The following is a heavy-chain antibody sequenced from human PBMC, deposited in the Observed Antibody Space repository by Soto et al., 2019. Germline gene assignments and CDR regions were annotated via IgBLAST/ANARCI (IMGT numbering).Heavy chain of an antibody. V-gene: IGHV4-39*01. CDR3: ASLPVVPAAIFNWFDP. D-gene: IGHD2-2*01. CDR2: IYYSGST. Sequence: QLQLQESGPGLVKPSETLSLTCTVSGGSISSSSYYWGWIRQPPGKGLEWIGSIYYSGSTYYNPSLKSRVTISXXTXKXXFSLKLSSVTAADTAVYYCASLPVVPAAIFNWFDPWGQGTLVTVSS. CDR1: GGSISSSSYY. J-gene: IGHJ5*02.